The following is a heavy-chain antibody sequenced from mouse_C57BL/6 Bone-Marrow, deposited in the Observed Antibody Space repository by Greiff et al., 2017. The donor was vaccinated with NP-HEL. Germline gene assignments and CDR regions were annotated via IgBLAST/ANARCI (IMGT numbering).Heavy chain of an antibody. CDR1: GYTFTSYW. J-gene: IGHJ2*01. Sequence: QVQLQQPGAELVKPGASVKLSCKASGYTFTSYWMQWVKQRPGQGLEWIGEIDPSDSYTNYNQKFKGKATLTVDTSSSPAYMPLTCLPSADSAVYYCARKGLRGRGPFDYWGQGTTLTVSS. CDR2: IDPSDSYT. D-gene: IGHD6-1*01. CDR3: ARKGLRGRGPFDY. V-gene: IGHV1-50*01.